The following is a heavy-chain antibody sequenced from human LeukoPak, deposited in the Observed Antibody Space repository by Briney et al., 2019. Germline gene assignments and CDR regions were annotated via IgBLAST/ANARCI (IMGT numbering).Heavy chain of an antibody. V-gene: IGHV3-30*18. CDR2: ISYDGSNK. Sequence: GGSLRLSCAASGFTFSSYGMHWVRQAPGKGLEWVAVISYDGSNKYYVDSVKGRFTISRDNSKNTLYLLMNSLRAEDTAVYYCAKGNYYYDSSGYYHWGQGTLVTVSS. J-gene: IGHJ4*02. D-gene: IGHD3-22*01. CDR1: GFTFSSYG. CDR3: AKGNYYYDSSGYYH.